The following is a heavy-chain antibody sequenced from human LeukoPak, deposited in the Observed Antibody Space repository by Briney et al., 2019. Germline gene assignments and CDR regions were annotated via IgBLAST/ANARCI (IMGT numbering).Heavy chain of an antibody. Sequence: PGGSLRLSCAASGFTFDDYGMSWVRQAPGKGLEWVSSISSSSSYIYYADSVKGRFTISRDNAKNSPYLQMNSLRAEDTAVYYCAREEVAEQGYFDYWGQGTLVTVSS. D-gene: IGHD6-19*01. V-gene: IGHV3-21*01. CDR1: GFTFDDYG. CDR2: ISSSSSYI. CDR3: AREEVAEQGYFDY. J-gene: IGHJ4*02.